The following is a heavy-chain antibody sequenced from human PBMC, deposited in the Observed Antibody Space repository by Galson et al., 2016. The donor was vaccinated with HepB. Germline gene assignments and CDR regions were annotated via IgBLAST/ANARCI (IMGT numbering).Heavy chain of an antibody. CDR3: ARMSTGDHGWAPDF. CDR1: GFIFGDYG. V-gene: IGHV3-33*03. CDR2: IWFDGSNS. J-gene: IGHJ4*02. Sequence: SLRLSCAASGFIFGDYGMHWVRQAPGKAMEWVAVIWFDGSNSYHAESVKGRFTISRDNSKSTLNLQMNNVRDEDTALYYCARMSTGDHGWAPDFWGQGTLVTVSS. D-gene: IGHD4-17*01.